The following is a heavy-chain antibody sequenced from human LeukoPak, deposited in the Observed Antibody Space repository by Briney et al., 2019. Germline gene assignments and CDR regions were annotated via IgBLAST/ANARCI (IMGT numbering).Heavy chain of an antibody. CDR3: ARNRDGYPVGDLAY. J-gene: IGHJ4*02. CDR1: GYTFTGYY. Sequence: GASVKVSCKASGYTFTGYYMHWVRQAPGQGLEWMGRINPNSGGTNYAQKFQGRVTMTRDTSISTAYMELSRLRSDDTAVYYCARNRDGYPVGDLAYWGQGTLVTVSS. V-gene: IGHV1-2*06. CDR2: INPNSGGT. D-gene: IGHD5-24*01.